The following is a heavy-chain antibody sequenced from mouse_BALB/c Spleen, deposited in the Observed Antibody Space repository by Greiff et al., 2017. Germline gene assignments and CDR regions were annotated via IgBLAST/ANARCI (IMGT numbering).Heavy chain of an antibody. CDR2: ISSGSSTI. CDR1: GFTFSSFG. V-gene: IGHV5-17*02. Sequence: EVQRVESGGGLVQPGGSRKLSCAASGFTFSSFGMHWVRQAPEKGLEWVAYISSGSSTIYYADTVKGRFTISRDNPKNTLFLQMTSLRSEDTAMYYCAGGNYDAMDYWGQGTSVTVSS. CDR3: AGGNYDAMDY. J-gene: IGHJ4*01. D-gene: IGHD2-1*01.